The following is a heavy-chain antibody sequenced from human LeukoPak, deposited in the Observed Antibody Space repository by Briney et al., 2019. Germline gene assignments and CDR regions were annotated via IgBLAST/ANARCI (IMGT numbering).Heavy chain of an antibody. CDR2: INPNSGGT. J-gene: IGHJ6*02. Sequence: GESLKISCKGSGYTFTGYYMHWVRQAPGQGLEWMGWINPNSGGTNYAQKFQGRVTMTRDTSISTAYMELSRLRSDDTAVYYCARFPHGGNSGTVYYYYGMDVWGQGTTVTVSS. CDR1: GYTFTGYY. V-gene: IGHV1-2*02. CDR3: ARFPHGGNSGTVYYYYGMDV. D-gene: IGHD4-23*01.